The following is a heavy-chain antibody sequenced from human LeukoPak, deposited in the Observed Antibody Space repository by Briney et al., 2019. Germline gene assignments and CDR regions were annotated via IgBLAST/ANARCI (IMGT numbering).Heavy chain of an antibody. J-gene: IGHJ4*02. D-gene: IGHD1-26*01. Sequence: HTGGSLRLSCAASGFTFDDYTMHWVRQAPGKGLEWVSLISWDGGSTYYADSVKGRFTISRDNSKNSLYLQMNSLRTEDTALYYCAKGSIQTVGATIDIDYWGQGTLVTVSS. CDR3: AKGSIQTVGATIDIDY. CDR1: GFTFDDYT. CDR2: ISWDGGST. V-gene: IGHV3-43*01.